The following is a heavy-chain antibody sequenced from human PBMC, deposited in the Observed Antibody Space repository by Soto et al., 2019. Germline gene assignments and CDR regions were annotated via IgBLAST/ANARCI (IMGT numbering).Heavy chain of an antibody. CDR1: GYTFANYW. J-gene: IGHJ1*01. V-gene: IGHV5-51*01. CDR2: IYPRDSRT. CDR3: SKFKYSPYVRYLQH. D-gene: IGHD3-16*02. Sequence: PVQSLKMSCESSGYTFANYWVGWVRQVPGTVLEWLAVIYPRDSRTIYSPSFQLQVTISADNSIITAYLQWTSLKSSDTPVYYCSKFKYSPYVRYLQHWGQAPPATLSS.